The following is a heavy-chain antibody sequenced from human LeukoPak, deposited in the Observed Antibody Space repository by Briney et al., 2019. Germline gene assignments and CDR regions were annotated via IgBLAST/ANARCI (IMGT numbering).Heavy chain of an antibody. Sequence: ASVKVSCKASGYTFTGYYMHWVRQAPGQGLEWMGWINPNSGGTNYAQKFQGRVTMTRDTSISTAYMELSRLRSDDTAVYYCARDPDLGYCSSTSCYSWGQGTLVTVSS. V-gene: IGHV1-2*02. CDR2: INPNSGGT. CDR3: ARDPDLGYCSSTSCYS. CDR1: GYTFTGYY. J-gene: IGHJ4*02. D-gene: IGHD2-2*02.